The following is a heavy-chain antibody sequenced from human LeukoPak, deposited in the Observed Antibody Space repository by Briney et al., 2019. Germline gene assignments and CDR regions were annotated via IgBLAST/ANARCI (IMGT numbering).Heavy chain of an antibody. CDR2: INHSGST. CDR3: ARLGGSSSWYSGWFDP. J-gene: IGHJ5*02. Sequence: SETLSLTCAVYGGSFSGYYWSWIHQPPGKGLEWIGEINHSGSTNYNPSLKSRVTISVDTSKNQFSLKLSSVTAADTAVYYCARLGGSSSWYSGWFDPWGQGTLVTVSS. D-gene: IGHD6-13*01. CDR1: GGSFSGYY. V-gene: IGHV4-34*01.